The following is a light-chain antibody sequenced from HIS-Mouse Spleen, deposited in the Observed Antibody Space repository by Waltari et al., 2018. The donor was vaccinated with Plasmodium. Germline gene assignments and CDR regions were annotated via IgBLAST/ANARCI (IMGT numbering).Light chain of an antibody. Sequence: EIVMTQSPATLSVSPGERATLSCRASQSVSSNLAWYQQKPGQAPSLLIYGASTRATGNPVRFSGSGSGTEFTLTISSLQSEDFAVYYCQQYNNWSFTFGPGTKVDIK. J-gene: IGKJ3*01. CDR1: QSVSSN. CDR3: QQYNNWSFT. V-gene: IGKV3-15*01. CDR2: GAS.